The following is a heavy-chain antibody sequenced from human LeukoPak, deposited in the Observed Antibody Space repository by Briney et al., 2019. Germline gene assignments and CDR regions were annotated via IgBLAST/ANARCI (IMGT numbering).Heavy chain of an antibody. CDR3: ARRNHYFDY. CDR1: GGSISSSSYY. J-gene: IGHJ4*02. CDR2: VYYTGNT. V-gene: IGHV4-39*01. Sequence: PSETLSLTCTVSGGSISSSSYYWGWIRQPPGRGLEWIASVYYTGNTYYNPSFKSRVTISVDTSKNQFSLRLTSVTAADTAVYYCARRNHYFDYWGQGALVTVSS.